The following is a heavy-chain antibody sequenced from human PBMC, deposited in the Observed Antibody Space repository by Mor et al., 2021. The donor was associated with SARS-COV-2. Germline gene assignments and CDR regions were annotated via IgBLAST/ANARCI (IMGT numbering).Heavy chain of an antibody. Sequence: GRFTISRDNSKNTLYLQMNSLRAEDTAVYYCARCRDGYLLPFDYWGQGTLVTVSS. V-gene: IGHV3-23*01. J-gene: IGHJ4*02. D-gene: IGHD2-15*01. CDR3: ARCRDGYLLPFDY.